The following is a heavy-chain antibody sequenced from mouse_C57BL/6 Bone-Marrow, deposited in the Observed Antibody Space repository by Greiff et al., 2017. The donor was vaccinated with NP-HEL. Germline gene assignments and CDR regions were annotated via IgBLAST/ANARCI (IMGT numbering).Heavy chain of an antibody. V-gene: IGHV1-72*01. J-gene: IGHJ1*03. Sequence: VQLQQPGADLVKPGASVKLSCKASGYTFTSYWMHWVKQRPGRGLEWIGRIDPNCGGTKINEKLTTKATLTVAKPSSTVYMQLSSLTSDVSAVYYGARYYDGSRGWYFDVWGTGTTVTVSS. CDR2: IDPNCGGT. CDR3: ARYYDGSRGWYFDV. CDR1: GYTFTSYW. D-gene: IGHD1-1*01.